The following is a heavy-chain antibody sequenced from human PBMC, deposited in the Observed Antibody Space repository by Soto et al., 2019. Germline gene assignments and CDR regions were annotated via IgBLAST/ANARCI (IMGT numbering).Heavy chain of an antibody. Sequence: LSLTCAVHGGTFSGYYWTWIRQPPGKGLEWIGDINHSGSTNYNSSLKSRVTISVDTSKNQLSLKLRSVTAADTAVYYCAREEVPQWFTRGYYGMDVWGQGTTVTVSS. CDR2: INHSGST. J-gene: IGHJ6*02. CDR3: AREEVPQWFTRGYYGMDV. V-gene: IGHV4-34*01. CDR1: GGTFSGYY. D-gene: IGHD2-2*01.